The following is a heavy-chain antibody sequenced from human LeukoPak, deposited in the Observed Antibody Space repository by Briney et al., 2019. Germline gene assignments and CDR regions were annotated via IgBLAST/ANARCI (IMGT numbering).Heavy chain of an antibody. V-gene: IGHV3-23*01. Sequence: GGSLRLSCSASEFPFNSYAMSWVRQAPGKGLEWVSAISASGGSTYSADSVKGRFTISGDNSKNTLYLQMNSLRAEDTAVYFCAKDHFGYSSSSLDYWGQGTLVTVSS. D-gene: IGHD6-13*01. CDR3: AKDHFGYSSSSLDY. CDR1: EFPFNSYA. J-gene: IGHJ4*02. CDR2: ISASGGST.